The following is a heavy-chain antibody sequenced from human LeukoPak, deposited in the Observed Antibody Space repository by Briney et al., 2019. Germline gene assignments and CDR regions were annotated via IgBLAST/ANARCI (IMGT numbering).Heavy chain of an antibody. D-gene: IGHD3-3*02. CDR2: IIPILGIA. J-gene: IGHJ4*02. CDR3: ARVPSGAIFGDY. CDR1: GGTFSSYA. V-gene: IGHV1-69*04. Sequence: ASVKVSCKASGGTFSSYAISWVRQAPGQGLEWMGGIIPILGIANYAQKFQGRVTITADKSTSTAYMELSSLRSEDTAVYYCARVPSGAIFGDYWGQGTLVTVSS.